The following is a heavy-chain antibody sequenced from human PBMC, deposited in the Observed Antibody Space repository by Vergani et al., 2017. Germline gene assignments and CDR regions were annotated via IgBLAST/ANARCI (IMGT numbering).Heavy chain of an antibody. D-gene: IGHD3-22*01. V-gene: IGHV5-51*01. J-gene: IGHJ4*01. CDR2: IHPADSDT. CDR1: GYSFTNYW. Sequence: EVQLVQSGAEVKKPGESLKISCQISGYSFTNYWIGWVRQMPGKGLEWIGLIHPADSDTRYSPSFQGQVTISVDKSISTAYLQRSSLRASDSAMYYCARLYGRDSSGSKYFDYWGQGTLVTVSS. CDR3: ARLYGRDSSGSKYFDY.